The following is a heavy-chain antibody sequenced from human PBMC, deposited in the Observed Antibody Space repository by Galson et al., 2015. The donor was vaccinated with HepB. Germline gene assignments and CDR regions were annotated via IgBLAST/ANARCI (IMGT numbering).Heavy chain of an antibody. J-gene: IGHJ6*02. V-gene: IGHV6-1*01. Sequence: CAISGDSVSSNSAAWNWVRQSPSRGLEWLGRTYYRSKWYNDYAVSVKSRITINPDTSKNQFSLQLNSVTPEDTAVYYCAREGYSSGWSPPNYYYYGKDVWGQGTTVTVSS. D-gene: IGHD6-19*01. CDR1: GDSVSSNSAA. CDR3: AREGYSSGWSPPNYYYYGKDV. CDR2: TYYRSKWYN.